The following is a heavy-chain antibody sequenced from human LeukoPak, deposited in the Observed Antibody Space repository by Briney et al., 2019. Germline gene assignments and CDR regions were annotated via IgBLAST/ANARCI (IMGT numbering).Heavy chain of an antibody. V-gene: IGHV3-21*06. Sequence: GGSLRLSCVASGFTFRTYNMNWVRQAPGKGLELVSFINKTAANIYYGNAVRGRFTISRDNAKNSIHLQMSSLRVEDSAVYYCVRGDGDLFDFWGQGTLVSVSA. CDR3: VRGDGDLFDF. CDR2: INKTAANI. CDR1: GFTFRTYN. D-gene: IGHD4-17*01. J-gene: IGHJ4*02.